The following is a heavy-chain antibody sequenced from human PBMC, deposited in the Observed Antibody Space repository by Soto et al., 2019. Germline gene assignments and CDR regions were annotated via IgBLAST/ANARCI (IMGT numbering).Heavy chain of an antibody. Sequence: QITLKESGPTLVKPTQTLTLTCTFSGFSLSTSGVGVGWIRQPPGKALEWLALIYWDDDKRYSPSLKSRLTITKDTSKNQVVLTMTNMDPVDTATYYGAHRPLDSRGWEYDYWGQGTLVTVSS. V-gene: IGHV2-5*02. CDR1: GFSLSTSGVG. CDR2: IYWDDDK. CDR3: AHRPLDSRGWEYDY. D-gene: IGHD6-19*01. J-gene: IGHJ4*02.